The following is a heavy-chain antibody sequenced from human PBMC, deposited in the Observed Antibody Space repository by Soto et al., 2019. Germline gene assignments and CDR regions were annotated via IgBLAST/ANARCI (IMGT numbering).Heavy chain of an antibody. J-gene: IGHJ5*02. V-gene: IGHV1-24*01. CDR2: FDPEDGET. D-gene: IGHD6-13*01. CDR1: GYTLTELS. Sequence: ASVKVSCKVSGYTLTELSMHWVRQAPGKGLEWMGGFDPEDGETIYAQKFQGRVTMTEDTSTDTAYMELSSLRSEDTAVYYCATDPIAAAANWFDPWGRGTLVTVSS. CDR3: ATDPIAAAANWFDP.